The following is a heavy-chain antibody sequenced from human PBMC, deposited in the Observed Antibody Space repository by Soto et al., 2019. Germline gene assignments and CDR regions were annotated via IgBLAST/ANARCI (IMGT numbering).Heavy chain of an antibody. J-gene: IGHJ5*02. D-gene: IGHD3-10*01. CDR3: ARSLRRPWFDP. V-gene: IGHV1-18*01. CDR2: INTFNGNT. CDR1: GYSFTSYG. Sequence: ASVKVSCKASGYSFTSYGVTWVRQAPGQGLEWMGWINTFNGNTNYAQNLQGRVSMTTDTSTSTVYMDLRSLRSDGTAVYYCARSLRRPWFDPWGQGTLVTVSS.